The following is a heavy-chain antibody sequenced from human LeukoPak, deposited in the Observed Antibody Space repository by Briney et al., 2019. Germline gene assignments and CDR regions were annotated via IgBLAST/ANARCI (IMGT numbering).Heavy chain of an antibody. CDR3: AKDQLIDITMIVVVITDAFDI. J-gene: IGHJ3*02. CDR2: ISGSGGST. CDR1: GFTFSSYA. Sequence: GGSLRLSCAASGFTFSSYAMSWVRQAPGKGLEWVSAISGSGGSTYYADSVKGRFTISRDNSKNTLYPQMNSLRAEDTAVYYCAKDQLIDITMIVVVITDAFDIWGQGTMVTVSS. V-gene: IGHV3-23*01. D-gene: IGHD3-22*01.